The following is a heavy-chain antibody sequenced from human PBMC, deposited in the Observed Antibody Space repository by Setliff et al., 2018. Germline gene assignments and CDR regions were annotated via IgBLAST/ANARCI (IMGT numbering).Heavy chain of an antibody. D-gene: IGHD2-2*01. CDR3: ARLVRYCTRTSCQRTPGAEY. CDR1: GYTFSDYG. J-gene: IGHJ4*02. V-gene: IGHV1-18*01. Sequence: ASVKVSCKASGYTFSDYGISWVRLAPGQGLEWMGWISPYTGKTFYAPQFQDRVIMTTDTSTNTAYMDLRSLRSDDTAVYYCARLVRYCTRTSCQRTPGAEYWGQGTLVTVSS. CDR2: ISPYTGKT.